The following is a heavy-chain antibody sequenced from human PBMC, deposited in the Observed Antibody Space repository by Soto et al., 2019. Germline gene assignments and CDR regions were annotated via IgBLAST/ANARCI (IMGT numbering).Heavy chain of an antibody. V-gene: IGHV4-31*03. CDR3: ARWTIPAAIFDY. J-gene: IGHJ4*03. Sequence: QVQLQESGPGLVKPSQTLSLTCTVSGGSITSGGYYWSWIRQHPGKGLEWIGFIYYIGATYYTPSLESRVAISVDTSRHQFSLRLSSVSDADTAVYYCARWTIPAAIFDYWGHGTLVTVSS. CDR2: IYYIGAT. D-gene: IGHD2-2*01. CDR1: GGSITSGGYY.